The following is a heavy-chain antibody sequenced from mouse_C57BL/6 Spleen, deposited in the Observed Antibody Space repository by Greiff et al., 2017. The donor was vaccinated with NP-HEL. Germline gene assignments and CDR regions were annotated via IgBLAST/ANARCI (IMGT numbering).Heavy chain of an antibody. Sequence: QVQLQQPGAELVRPGSSVKLSCKASGYTFTSYWMHWVKQRPIQGLEWIGNIDPSDSETHYNQKFKDKATLTVDKSSSTAYMQLSSLTSEDSAVYFCARSASYGNYVDYWGPGTTLTVSS. CDR1: GYTFTSYW. V-gene: IGHV1-52*01. CDR3: ARSASYGNYVDY. J-gene: IGHJ2*01. D-gene: IGHD2-1*01. CDR2: IDPSDSET.